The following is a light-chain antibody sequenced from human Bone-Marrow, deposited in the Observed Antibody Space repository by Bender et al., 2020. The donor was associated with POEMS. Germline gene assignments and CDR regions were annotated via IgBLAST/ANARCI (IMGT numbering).Light chain of an antibody. J-gene: IGLJ3*02. CDR3: CSYAGGDTGV. V-gene: IGLV2-23*02. CDR1: SGDVGTYDY. Sequence: QSALTQPPSASGSPGQSVTISCTGTSGDVGTYDYVSWYQHYPGKAPKLIIYEVIKRPSGVSTRFSGSRSGNTASLTISGLQAEDEADYYCCSYAGGDTGVFGGGTKLTVL. CDR2: EVI.